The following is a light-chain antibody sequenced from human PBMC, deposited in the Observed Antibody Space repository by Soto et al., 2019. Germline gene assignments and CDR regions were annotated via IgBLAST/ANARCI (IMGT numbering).Light chain of an antibody. V-gene: IGLV2-18*02. Sequence: QSGLTQHRSVSGSRGQSVHIAWSGTSSDVGSYNRVSWYQQPPGTAPKLMIYEVSHRPSAVPDRFSGSKSGNTASLTISGLQAEDEVDYYCSSYTSSSTHLYVFGTGTKVTVL. CDR2: EVS. CDR1: SSDVGSYNR. J-gene: IGLJ1*01. CDR3: SSYTSSSTHLYV.